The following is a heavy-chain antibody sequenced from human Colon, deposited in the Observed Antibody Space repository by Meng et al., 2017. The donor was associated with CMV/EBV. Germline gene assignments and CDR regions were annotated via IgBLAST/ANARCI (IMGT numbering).Heavy chain of an antibody. CDR1: GYTFTDYY. CDR2: INPNGGGT. CDR3: ARVKCGTTSCSEGQGLDS. Sequence: ASVKVSCKASGYTFTDYYLHWVRQAPGQGLEWMGWINPNGGGTDYAQTFQGRVTMTRDTSTTTAYLELKRLTSDDTATYYCARVKCGTTSCSEGQGLDSWGQGTLVTVSS. D-gene: IGHD1-7*01. J-gene: IGHJ5*01. V-gene: IGHV1-2*02.